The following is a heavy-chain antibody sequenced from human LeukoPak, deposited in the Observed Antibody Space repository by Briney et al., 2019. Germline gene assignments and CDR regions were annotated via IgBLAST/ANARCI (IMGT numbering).Heavy chain of an antibody. D-gene: IGHD5-24*01. CDR2: INSGGGST. CDR1: GFTFSSYW. CDR3: ARRVQGMAPYYFDY. J-gene: IGHJ4*02. V-gene: IGHV3-74*01. Sequence: GGSLRLSCTASGFTFSSYWMHWVRQAPGRGLVWVSRINSGGGSTSYADSVKGRFTISRDNAKNTLYLQMNSLRAEDTAVYYCARRVQGMAPYYFDYWGQGTLVTVSS.